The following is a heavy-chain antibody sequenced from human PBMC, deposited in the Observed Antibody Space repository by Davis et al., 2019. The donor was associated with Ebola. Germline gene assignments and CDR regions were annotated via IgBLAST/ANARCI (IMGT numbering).Heavy chain of an antibody. CDR1: GGSISSSSYY. D-gene: IGHD3-9*01. CDR3: ARADYDILTGYATD. CDR2: IYYSGST. Sequence: SETLSLTCTVSGGSISSSSYYWGWIRQPPGKGLEWIGSIYYSGSTNYNPSLKSRVTISVDTSKNQFSLKLSSVTAADTAVYYCARADYDILTGYATDWGQGTLVTVSS. V-gene: IGHV4-39*07. J-gene: IGHJ4*02.